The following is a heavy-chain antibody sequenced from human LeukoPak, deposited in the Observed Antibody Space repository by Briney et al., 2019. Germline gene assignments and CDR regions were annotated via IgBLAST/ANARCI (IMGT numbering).Heavy chain of an antibody. CDR2: ISAYNGNT. CDR3: ARRSYYDSSGYWATTDY. V-gene: IGHV1-18*04. D-gene: IGHD3-22*01. CDR1: GYTFTGYY. Sequence: ASVKVSCKASGYTFTGYYMHWVRQAPGQGLEWMGWISAYNGNTNYAQKLQGRVTMTTDTSTSTAYMELRSLRSDDTAVYYCARRSYYDSSGYWATTDYWGQGTLVTVSS. J-gene: IGHJ4*02.